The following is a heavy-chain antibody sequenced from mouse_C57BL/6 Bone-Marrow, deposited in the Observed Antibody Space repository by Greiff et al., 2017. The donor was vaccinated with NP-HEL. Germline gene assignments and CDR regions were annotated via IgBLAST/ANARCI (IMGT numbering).Heavy chain of an antibody. Sequence: EVKLMESGGGLVKPGGSLKLSCAASGFTFSSYAMSWVRQTPEKRLEWVATISDGGSYTYYPDNVKGRFTISRDTAKNHLYLQMSHLKSEDTAVYYCARDGVATDYWGQGTTLTVSS. J-gene: IGHJ2*01. CDR2: ISDGGSYT. CDR3: ARDGVATDY. CDR1: GFTFSSYA. D-gene: IGHD1-1*01. V-gene: IGHV5-4*03.